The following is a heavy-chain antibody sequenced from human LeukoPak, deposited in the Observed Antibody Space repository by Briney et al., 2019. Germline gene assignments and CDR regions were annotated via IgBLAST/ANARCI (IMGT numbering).Heavy chain of an antibody. J-gene: IGHJ4*02. D-gene: IGHD5-18*01. CDR2: INSNGITT. CDR3: ARGNSGYNFGY. CDR1: GFTFSSYW. V-gene: IGHV3-74*01. Sequence: GGSLRLSCAASGFTFSSYWMYWVRQAPGKGLVWVSHINSNGITTNYADSVKGRFTISRDSAKNTLYLQMNSLSAEDTAVYYCARGNSGYNFGYWGQGTLVTVSS.